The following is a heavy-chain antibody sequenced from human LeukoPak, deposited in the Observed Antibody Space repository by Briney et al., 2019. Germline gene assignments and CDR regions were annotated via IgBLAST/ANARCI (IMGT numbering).Heavy chain of an antibody. V-gene: IGHV3-48*03. CDR1: GFTFSSYA. J-gene: IGHJ3*02. CDR2: ISSSGSTI. Sequence: PGGSLRLSCAASGFTFSSYAMSWVRQAPGKGLEWVSYISSSGSTIYYADSVKGRFTISRDNAKNSLYLQMNSLRAEDTAVYYCARERESYYGSGDAFDIWGQGTMVTVSS. CDR3: ARERESYYGSGDAFDI. D-gene: IGHD3-10*01.